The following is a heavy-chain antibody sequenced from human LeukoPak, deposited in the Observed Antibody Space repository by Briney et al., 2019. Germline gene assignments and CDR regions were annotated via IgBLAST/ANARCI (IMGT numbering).Heavy chain of an antibody. CDR2: INHSGST. CDR3: ARLRLRFLEWSKGPFDP. J-gene: IGHJ5*02. D-gene: IGHD3-3*01. V-gene: IGHV4-34*01. CDR1: GGSFGGYY. Sequence: SETLSLTCAVYGGSFGGYYWSWIRQPPGKGLEWIGEINHSGSTNYNPSLKSRVTISVDTSKNQFSLKLSSVTAADTAVYYCARLRLRFLEWSKGPFDPWGQGTLVTVSS.